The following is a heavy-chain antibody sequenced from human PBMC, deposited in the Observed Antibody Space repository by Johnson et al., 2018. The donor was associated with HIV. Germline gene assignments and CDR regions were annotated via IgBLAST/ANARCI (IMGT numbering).Heavy chain of an antibody. Sequence: QVQLVESGGGVVQPGRSLRLSCAASGFTFSSYAMHWVRQAPGKGLEWVAVISYDGSNKYYADSVKGRFTVSRDNSKNTLYLQMNSLRPEDTALYYCARSTVGATTGGAFDIWGQGTMVTVSS. D-gene: IGHD1-26*01. CDR2: ISYDGSNK. J-gene: IGHJ3*02. V-gene: IGHV3-30-3*01. CDR1: GFTFSSYA. CDR3: ARSTVGATTGGAFDI.